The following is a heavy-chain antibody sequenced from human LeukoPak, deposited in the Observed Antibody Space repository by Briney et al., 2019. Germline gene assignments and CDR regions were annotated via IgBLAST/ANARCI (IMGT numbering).Heavy chain of an antibody. J-gene: IGHJ4*02. Sequence: PGGSLRLSCAASGFTFSNYNMNWVRQAPGKGLEWVAYITLSRTTIYYADSVKGRATISRDNSKNTLYLQMNSLRAEDTAIYYCARDLRVISFDNWGQGTLVSVSS. CDR1: GFTFSNYN. D-gene: IGHD2-21*01. CDR2: ITLSRTTI. V-gene: IGHV3-48*01. CDR3: ARDLRVISFDN.